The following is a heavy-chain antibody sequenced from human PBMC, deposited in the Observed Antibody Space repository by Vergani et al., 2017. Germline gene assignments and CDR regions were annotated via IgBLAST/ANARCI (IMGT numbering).Heavy chain of an antibody. CDR2: MNPNSGNT. CDR1: GGTFSSYA. J-gene: IGHJ6*02. D-gene: IGHD3-22*01. CDR3: ARAYSYDSSGYYLYYYYYGMDV. Sequence: QVQLVQSGAEVKKPGSSVKVSCKASGGTFSSYAISWVRQAPGQGLEWMGWMNPNSGNTGYAQKFQGRVTMTRNTSISTAYMELSSLRSEDTAVYYCARAYSYDSSGYYLYYYYYGMDVWGQGTTVTVSS. V-gene: IGHV1-8*02.